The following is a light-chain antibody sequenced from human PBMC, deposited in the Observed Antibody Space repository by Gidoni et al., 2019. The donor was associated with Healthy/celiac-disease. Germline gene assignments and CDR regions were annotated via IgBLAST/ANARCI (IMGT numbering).Light chain of an antibody. V-gene: IGKV3-20*01. J-gene: IGKJ2*01. CDR1: QSVSSSY. CDR2: GAS. CDR3: QQYGSSPPVYT. Sequence: ELVLTQSPGTLSLSPGERATISCRASQSVSSSYLAWYQQKPGQAPRLLIYGASSRATGIPDRFSGSGSGTDFTLTISRLEPEDFAVYYCQQYGSSPPVYTFGQXTKLEIK.